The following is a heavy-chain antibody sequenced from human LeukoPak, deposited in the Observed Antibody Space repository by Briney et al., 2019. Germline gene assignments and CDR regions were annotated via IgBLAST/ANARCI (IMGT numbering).Heavy chain of an antibody. J-gene: IGHJ5*02. V-gene: IGHV1-8*01. CDR2: MSPNSGNT. CDR3: AREPIVGATRYWFDP. D-gene: IGHD1-26*01. Sequence: ASVKVSCKASGYTFTSYDINWVRQATGQGLEWMGWMSPNSGNTAYAQKFQGRVTMTRNTSISTAYMELSNLRSEDTAVYYCAREPIVGATRYWFDPWGQGTLVTVSS. CDR1: GYTFTSYD.